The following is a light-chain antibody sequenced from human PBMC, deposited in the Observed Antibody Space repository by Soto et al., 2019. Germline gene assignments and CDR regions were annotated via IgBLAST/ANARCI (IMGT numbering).Light chain of an antibody. J-gene: IGKJ5*01. CDR3: QQYGWSPPIT. CDR1: QSVGNNY. V-gene: IGKV3-20*01. CDR2: HAS. Sequence: DIVLTQSPGTLSLSPGKRATLSCWASQSVGNNYLAWYQQKPGQAPRLLIYHASSRATGIPDRFSGSGSGTDFTLTISRLEPEAFAVYYCQQYGWSPPITFGQGTRLE.